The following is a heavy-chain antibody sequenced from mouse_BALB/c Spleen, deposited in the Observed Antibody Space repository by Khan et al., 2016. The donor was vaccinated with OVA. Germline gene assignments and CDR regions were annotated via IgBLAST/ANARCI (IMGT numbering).Heavy chain of an antibody. Sequence: VQLQESGAELVKPGASVRLSCKASGYTFTSYYLYWVKQRPGQGLEWIGDINRNNGGTNFNETFKSKATLTVDKSSSTAYMRLSSLTSEDSAVDKCTSAGYGTFAYWGQGTLVTVSA. CDR1: GYTFTSYY. CDR2: INRNNGGT. D-gene: IGHD1-1*01. J-gene: IGHJ3*01. CDR3: TSAGYGTFAY. V-gene: IGHV1-53*01.